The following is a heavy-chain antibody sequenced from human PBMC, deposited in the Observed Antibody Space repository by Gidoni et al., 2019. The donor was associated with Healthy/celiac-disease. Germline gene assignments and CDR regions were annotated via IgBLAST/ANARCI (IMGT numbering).Heavy chain of an antibody. CDR3: ARVWAVGFTRVVPAAIPEYYFDY. D-gene: IGHD2-2*02. Sequence: QVQLQESGPGLVKPSQTLSLTCTVSGGSISSGGYYWSWLRQHPGKGLEWIGYIYYSGSTYYNPSLKSRVTISVDTSKNQFSLKLSSVTAADTAVYYCARVWAVGFTRVVPAAIPEYYFDYWGQGTLVTVSS. CDR1: GGSISSGGYY. V-gene: IGHV4-31*03. CDR2: IYYSGST. J-gene: IGHJ4*02.